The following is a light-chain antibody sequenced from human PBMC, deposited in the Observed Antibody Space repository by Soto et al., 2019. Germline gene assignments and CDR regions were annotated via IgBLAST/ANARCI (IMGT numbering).Light chain of an antibody. Sequence: IVLTQSPGTLSLPPGERATLSCRASQSVASNHFAWYQQKPGQAPRLLIYGASSRATGIPDRFSGGGSGTDFTLTISRLEPEDFAVYYCQQCGSSQWTFGQGTKVDIK. CDR1: QSVASNH. J-gene: IGKJ1*01. CDR2: GAS. V-gene: IGKV3-20*01. CDR3: QQCGSSQWT.